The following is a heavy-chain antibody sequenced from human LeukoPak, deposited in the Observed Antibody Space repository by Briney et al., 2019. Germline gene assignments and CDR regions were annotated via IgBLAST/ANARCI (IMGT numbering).Heavy chain of an antibody. J-gene: IGHJ5*02. D-gene: IGHD3-22*01. V-gene: IGHV1-2*02. CDR3: ARGTIVVSGAWFDP. CDR1: GYTFTGYY. Sequence: GASVKVSCKASGYTFTGYYMHWVRQAPGQGLEWMGWINPNSGGTNYAQKFQGRVTMTRDTSISTAYMELSRLRSDDTAVYYCARGTIVVSGAWFDPWGQGTLVTVSS. CDR2: INPNSGGT.